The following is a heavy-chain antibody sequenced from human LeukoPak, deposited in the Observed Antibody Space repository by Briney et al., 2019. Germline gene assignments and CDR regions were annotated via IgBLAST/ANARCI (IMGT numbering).Heavy chain of an antibody. CDR3: TRSTEYYFDY. CDR2: IIPIFVTA. CDR1: GGTFSSYA. Sequence: SSVTVSCKASGGTFSSYAISWVRQAPGQGLEWMGGIIPIFVTANYAQKFQGRVTITTDESTSTAHMELSSLRYEDTAVYYCTRSTEYYFDYWGQGTLVTVSS. J-gene: IGHJ4*02. D-gene: IGHD3-10*01. V-gene: IGHV1-69*05.